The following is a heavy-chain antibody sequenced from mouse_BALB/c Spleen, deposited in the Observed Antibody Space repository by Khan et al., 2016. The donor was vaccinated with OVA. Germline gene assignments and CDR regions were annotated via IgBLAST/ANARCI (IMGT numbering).Heavy chain of an antibody. Sequence: EVELVESGGDLVKPGGSLKLSCAASGFTFSSYSMSWVRQTPDKRLEWVATISSGGDYTYYPDSVKRRFTISRDNAKNTLYLQMSSLKSEDTAMYYCASHLTGSFAYWGQGTLVIVSA. CDR1: GFTFSSYS. CDR3: ASHLTGSFAY. CDR2: ISSGGDYT. D-gene: IGHD4-1*01. J-gene: IGHJ3*01. V-gene: IGHV5-6*01.